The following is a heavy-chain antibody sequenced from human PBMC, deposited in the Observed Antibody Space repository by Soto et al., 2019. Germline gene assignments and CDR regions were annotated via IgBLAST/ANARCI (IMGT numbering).Heavy chain of an antibody. J-gene: IGHJ5*02. V-gene: IGHV3-74*01. Sequence: GGSLRLSCAASGFTFSSYWMHWVRQAPGKGLVWVSRINSDGSSTSYADSVKGRFTISRDNAKNTLYLQMNSLRAEDTAVYYCARAKGIAAAGTGFDPWGQGTLVTVSS. CDR1: GFTFSSYW. CDR2: INSDGSST. D-gene: IGHD6-13*01. CDR3: ARAKGIAAAGTGFDP.